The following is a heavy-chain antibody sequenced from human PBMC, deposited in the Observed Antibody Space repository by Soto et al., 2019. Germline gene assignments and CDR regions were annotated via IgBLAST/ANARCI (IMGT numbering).Heavy chain of an antibody. CDR1: GFTFSSYA. D-gene: IGHD4-17*01. V-gene: IGHV3-23*01. J-gene: IGHJ5*02. CDR2: ISGSGGST. Sequence: GGSLRLSCAASGFTFSSYAMSWVRQAPGKGLEWVSAISGSGGSTYYADSVKGRFTISRDNSKNTLYLQMNSLRAEDTAVYYCAKDGPRSVTVKSLRYNWFDPWGQGTLVTVSS. CDR3: AKDGPRSVTVKSLRYNWFDP.